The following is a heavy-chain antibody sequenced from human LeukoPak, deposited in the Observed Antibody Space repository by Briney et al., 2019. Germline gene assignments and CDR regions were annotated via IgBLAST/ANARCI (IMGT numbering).Heavy chain of an antibody. CDR2: ISYDGSNK. CDR3: ARDRAPPTSWYFDL. D-gene: IGHD3-10*01. J-gene: IGHJ2*01. Sequence: GRSLRLSCAASGFTFSSYAMHWARQAPGKGLEWVAVISYDGSNKYYADSVKGRFTISRDNSKNTLYLQMNSLRAEDTAVYYCARDRAPPTSWYFDLWGRGTLVTVSS. CDR1: GFTFSSYA. V-gene: IGHV3-30*04.